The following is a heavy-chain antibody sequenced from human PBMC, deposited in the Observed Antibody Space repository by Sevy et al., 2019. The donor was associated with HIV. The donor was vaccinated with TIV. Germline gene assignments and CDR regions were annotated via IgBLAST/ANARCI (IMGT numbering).Heavy chain of an antibody. CDR1: AGSISSYY. Sequence: SETLSLTCSVSAGSISSYYWSWIRQPPGKGLEWIGYIYYSGTTDYNPSLKSRVTISQDKSKKVFSLRLRSVTAADTAVYYCARDNAILTPRAFDTWGQWTMVTVSS. V-gene: IGHV4-59*13. J-gene: IGHJ3*02. CDR3: ARDNAILTPRAFDT. D-gene: IGHD3-9*01. CDR2: IYYSGTT.